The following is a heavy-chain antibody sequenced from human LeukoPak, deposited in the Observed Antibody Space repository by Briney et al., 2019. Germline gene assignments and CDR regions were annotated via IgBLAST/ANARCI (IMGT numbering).Heavy chain of an antibody. V-gene: IGHV3-7*03. CDR1: GFTFDTYW. CDR2: IKQDGSEK. D-gene: IGHD2-15*01. CDR3: ARVLRYCSGGNCYSGGLGYMDV. J-gene: IGHJ6*03. Sequence: GGSLRLSCAASGFTFDTYWMSWVRQAPGKGLEWVANIKQDGSEKDYVDSVKGRFTISRDNAKNSLFLQMNSLRAEDTAVYYCARVLRYCSGGNCYSGGLGYMDVWGKGTTVTISS.